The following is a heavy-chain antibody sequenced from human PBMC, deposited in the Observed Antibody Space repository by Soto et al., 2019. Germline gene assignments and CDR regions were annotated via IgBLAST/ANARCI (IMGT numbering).Heavy chain of an antibody. Sequence: QVQLVESGGGVVQPGRSLRLSCAASGFTFSSYAMHWVRQAPGKGLEWVSVISYDGSNKYNADSVKGRFTISRDNSKNTLYLQMNCLRAEDTALYYCERGDILATDDAFDNWCQGTIVTVSS. CDR2: ISYDGSNK. J-gene: IGHJ3*02. CDR3: ERGDILATDDAFDN. V-gene: IGHV3-30-3*01. D-gene: IGHD5-12*01. CDR1: GFTFSSYA.